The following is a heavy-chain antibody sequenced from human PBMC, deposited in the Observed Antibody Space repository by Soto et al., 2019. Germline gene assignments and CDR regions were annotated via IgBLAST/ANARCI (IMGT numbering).Heavy chain of an antibody. CDR2: VSTNDDRT. CDR3: ARELNTESSAYYSFAF. D-gene: IGHD3-22*01. V-gene: IGHV1-18*01. Sequence: QVQMVQSGPEVRMPGASVKVSCKTSGFTFTAYGLAWLRQAPGQRPEWMGWVSTNDDRTNYAQKFQGRVTMTTDRSTTTTYMELRGLRADDTAVYYCARELNTESSAYYSFAFWGQGTLVTVSS. CDR1: GFTFTAYG. J-gene: IGHJ4*02.